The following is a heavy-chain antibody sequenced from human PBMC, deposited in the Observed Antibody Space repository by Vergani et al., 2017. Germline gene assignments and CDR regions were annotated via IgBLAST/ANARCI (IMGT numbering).Heavy chain of an antibody. J-gene: IGHJ3*02. CDR2: ITSSGSTK. Sequence: VQLVESGGGLVKPGGSLRLSCAASGFTFSDFYMGWIRQAPGKGLDWVSYITSSGSTKYYADSMKGRFTISRDNARNSLYLQMNSLRAEDTAVYYCARARTDAFDIWGQGTMVTVSS. V-gene: IGHV3-11*01. CDR3: ARARTDAFDI. CDR1: GFTFSDFY.